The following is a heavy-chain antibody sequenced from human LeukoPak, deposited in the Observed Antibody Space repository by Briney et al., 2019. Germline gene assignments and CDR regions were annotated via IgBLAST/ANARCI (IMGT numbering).Heavy chain of an antibody. CDR1: GFSLSTSGMC. D-gene: IGHD1-1*01. J-gene: IGHJ4*02. CDR3: ARMISVGNWNFDY. Sequence: SGPTLVNPTQTLTLTCTFSGFSLSTSGMCVTWIRQPPGKALAWLARIDWDDAKYYSTSLKTRLTISKDTSISQVVLTMTSMDPVDTATYYCARMISVGNWNFDYWGRGTLVIASS. V-gene: IGHV2-70*11. CDR2: IDWDDAK.